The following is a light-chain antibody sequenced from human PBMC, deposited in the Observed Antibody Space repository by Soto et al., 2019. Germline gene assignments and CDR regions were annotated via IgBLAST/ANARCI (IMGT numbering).Light chain of an antibody. CDR3: QQYYTTPTWT. CDR1: QSVSSG. Sequence: EIVLTQSPGTLSLSPGERATLSCRASQSVSSGLAWYQQKPGQAPRLLIYDASTRATGISARFSGSGSGTEFTLTIDSLQAEDVAVYYCQQYYTTPTWTFGQGTKVDIK. V-gene: IGKV3-15*01. CDR2: DAS. J-gene: IGKJ1*01.